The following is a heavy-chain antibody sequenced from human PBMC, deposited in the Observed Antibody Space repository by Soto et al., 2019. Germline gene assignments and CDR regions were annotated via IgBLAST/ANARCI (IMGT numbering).Heavy chain of an antibody. CDR2: IYYSGST. D-gene: IGHD5-12*01. CDR3: AGQMATSDNWFDP. Sequence: PSETLSLTCTVSGGSISSGDYYWSWIRQPPGKGLEWIGYIYYSGSTYYNPSLKSRVTISVDTSKNQFSLKLSSVTAADTAVYYCAGQMATSDNWFDPWGQGTLVTVSS. V-gene: IGHV4-30-4*01. J-gene: IGHJ5*02. CDR1: GGSISSGDYY.